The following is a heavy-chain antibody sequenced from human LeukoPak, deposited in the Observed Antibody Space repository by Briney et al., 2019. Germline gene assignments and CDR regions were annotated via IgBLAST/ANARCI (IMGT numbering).Heavy chain of an antibody. J-gene: IGHJ5*02. CDR2: IYYNGDT. CDR3: VRGPYGSGISNWFDP. Sequence: SETLSLTCTVSDGAIAGYSWSWIRQPPGKGLEWIAYIYYNGDTNYNPSLQSRVTVSVDTSKNQFSLSLTSVTAADTAVYYCVRGPYGSGISNWFDPWGQGTLVIVSS. CDR1: DGAIAGYS. V-gene: IGHV4-59*01. D-gene: IGHD3-10*01.